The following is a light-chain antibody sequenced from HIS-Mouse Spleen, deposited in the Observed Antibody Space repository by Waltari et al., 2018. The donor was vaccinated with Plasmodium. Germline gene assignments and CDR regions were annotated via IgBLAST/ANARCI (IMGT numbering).Light chain of an antibody. CDR2: GAS. CDR1: QSVSSSY. Sequence: EIVLTQSPGTLSLSPGERATLSCRARQSVSSSYLAWYQQKPGQATRLLIYGASSRATGIPDRCSGSGSGTDFTLTISRLEPEDFAVYYCQQYGSSSWTFGQGTKVEIK. J-gene: IGKJ1*01. V-gene: IGKV3-20*01. CDR3: QQYGSSSWT.